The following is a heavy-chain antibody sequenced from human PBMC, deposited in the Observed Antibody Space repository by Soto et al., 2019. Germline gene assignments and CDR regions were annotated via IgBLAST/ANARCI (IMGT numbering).Heavy chain of an antibody. D-gene: IGHD2-15*01. V-gene: IGHV4-4*02. J-gene: IGHJ6*02. CDR3: ARGLDIYCSVTIWHAMDL. CDR1: GGPIRSTNW. CDR2: VYHNGTS. Sequence: SETLSLTCVVSGGPIRSTNWWAWVRQTPGKGLEWIGEVYHNGTSNYNPSLKGRATISVDRSKDQVSLMLNSVIDADTAVYYCARGLDIYCSVTIWHAMDLWGPGTTVSVSS.